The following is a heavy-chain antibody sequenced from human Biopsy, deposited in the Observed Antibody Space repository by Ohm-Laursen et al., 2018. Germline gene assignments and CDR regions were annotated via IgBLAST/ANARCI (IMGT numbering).Heavy chain of an antibody. V-gene: IGHV1-24*01. CDR2: FAPENGKT. J-gene: IGHJ4*02. Sequence: ASVKVSCKVFGYTLTELSMHWVRQAPGKGLEWMGGFAPENGKTVYTQNFQARVSMTEDTSTDTAYMELRSLRSEDTAVYYCAADINVWNVNYWGQGTQVTVSS. CDR3: AADINVWNVNY. CDR1: GYTLTELS. D-gene: IGHD1-1*01.